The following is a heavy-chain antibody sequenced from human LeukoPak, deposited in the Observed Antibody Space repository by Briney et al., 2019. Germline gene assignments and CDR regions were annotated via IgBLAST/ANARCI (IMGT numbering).Heavy chain of an antibody. Sequence: GGSLRLSCAASGFTFSSYSMNWVRQAPGKGLEWVSSISSSSSYIYYADSVKGRFTISRDNAKNSLYLQMNSLRAEDTAVYYCARDQYYDILTGSLDYWGQGTLVTVSS. CDR3: ARDQYYDILTGSLDY. CDR2: ISSSSSYI. V-gene: IGHV3-21*01. D-gene: IGHD3-9*01. J-gene: IGHJ4*02. CDR1: GFTFSSYS.